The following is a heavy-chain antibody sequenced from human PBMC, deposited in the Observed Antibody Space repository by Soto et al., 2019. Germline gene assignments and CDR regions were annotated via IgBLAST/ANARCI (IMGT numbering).Heavy chain of an antibody. J-gene: IGHJ4*02. D-gene: IGHD6-19*01. V-gene: IGHV3-30*18. CDR3: AKSGQWLAPSGY. CDR1: GFTFSSYG. CDR2: ISYDGSNK. Sequence: QVQLVESGGGVVQPGRSLRLSCAASGFTFSSYGMHWVRQAPGKGLEWVAVISYDGSNKYYADSVKGRFTISRDNSKNTLYLQMNSLRAEDTAVYYCAKSGQWLAPSGYWGQGTLVTVSS.